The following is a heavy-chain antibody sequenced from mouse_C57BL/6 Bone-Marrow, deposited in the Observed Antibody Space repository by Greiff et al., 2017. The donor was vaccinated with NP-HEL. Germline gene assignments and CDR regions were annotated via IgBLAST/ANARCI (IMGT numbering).Heavy chain of an antibody. Sequence: EVQLQQSGPELVKPGASVKISCKASGYSFTGYYMNWVKQSPEKSLEWIGEINPSTGGTTYNQKFKAKATLTVDKSSSTAYMQLKSLTSEDSAVYYCARGGYYGSCAWFAYWGQGTLVTVSA. V-gene: IGHV1-42*01. D-gene: IGHD1-1*01. CDR1: GYSFTGYY. CDR2: INPSTGGT. J-gene: IGHJ3*01. CDR3: ARGGYYGSCAWFAY.